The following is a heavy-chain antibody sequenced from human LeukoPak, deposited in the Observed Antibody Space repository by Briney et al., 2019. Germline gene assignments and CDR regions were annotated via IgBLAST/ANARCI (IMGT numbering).Heavy chain of an antibody. J-gene: IGHJ6*02. V-gene: IGHV3-21*01. CDR2: ISSSSSYI. D-gene: IGHD4-17*01. CDR1: GFTFSSYG. CDR3: ARGGVDYGDYLPSDYYGMDV. Sequence: GRSLRLSCAASGFTFSSYGMHWVRQAPGKGLEWVSSISSSSSYIYYADSVKGRFTISRDNAKNSLYLQMNSLRAEDTAVYYCARGGVDYGDYLPSDYYGMDVWGQGTTVTVSS.